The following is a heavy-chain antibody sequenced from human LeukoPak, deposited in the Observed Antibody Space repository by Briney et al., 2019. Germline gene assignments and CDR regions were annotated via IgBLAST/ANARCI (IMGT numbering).Heavy chain of an antibody. CDR3: ARSWSGSVTAADI. D-gene: IGHD3-3*01. CDR1: GGSISGHY. J-gene: IGHJ3*02. CDR2: IYSSGST. Sequence: SETLSRTCTVSGGSISGHYWTWIRQPAGKGLEWIGRIYSSGSTGYNPSLKSRVTMSVDTSKNQLSLKLSSVTAADTAIYYCARSWSGSVTAADIWGQGTMVTVSS. V-gene: IGHV4-4*07.